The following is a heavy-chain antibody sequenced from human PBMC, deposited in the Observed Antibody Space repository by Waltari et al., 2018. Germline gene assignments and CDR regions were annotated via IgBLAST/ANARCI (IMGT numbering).Heavy chain of an antibody. D-gene: IGHD6-19*01. Sequence: QVQLVQSGAEVKKPGSSVKVSCKASGVPFSRYAISWVRQAPGQGLEWMGGIIPIFGTANYAQKFQGRVTITTDESTSTAYMELSSLRSEDTAVYYCARGGSSGWSYYYYYMDVWGKGTTVTVSS. CDR2: IIPIFGTA. CDR3: ARGGSSGWSYYYYYMDV. CDR1: GVPFSRYA. J-gene: IGHJ6*03. V-gene: IGHV1-69*05.